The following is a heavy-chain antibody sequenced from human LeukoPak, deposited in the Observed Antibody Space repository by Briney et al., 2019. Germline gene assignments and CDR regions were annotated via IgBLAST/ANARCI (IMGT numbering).Heavy chain of an antibody. D-gene: IGHD3-3*01. CDR1: GYTFTGYY. CDR3: ARNTIFGVVIRLHYYYMDV. V-gene: IGHV1-69*13. Sequence: SVKVSCKASGYTFTGYYMHWVRQAPGQGLEWMGGIIPIFGTASYAQKFQGRVTITADESTSTAYMELSSLRSEDTAVYYCARNTIFGVVIRLHYYYMDVWGKGTTVTVSS. CDR2: IIPIFGTA. J-gene: IGHJ6*03.